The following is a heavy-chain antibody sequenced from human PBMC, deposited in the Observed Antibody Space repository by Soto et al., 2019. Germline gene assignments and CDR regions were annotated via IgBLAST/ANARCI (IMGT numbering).Heavy chain of an antibody. CDR3: AKSLTINADFDC. J-gene: IGHJ4*02. D-gene: IGHD3-9*01. V-gene: IGHV4-31*03. CDR1: GGSISSSGYY. Sequence: SETLSLTCTVSGGSISSSGYYWSWIRQNPGKGLEWVGYIHYSGNTYYNPSLKSRVTISVDTSKNQFSLRLSSVTAADTAVYYCAKSLTINADFDCWGQGTLVTVSS. CDR2: IHYSGNT.